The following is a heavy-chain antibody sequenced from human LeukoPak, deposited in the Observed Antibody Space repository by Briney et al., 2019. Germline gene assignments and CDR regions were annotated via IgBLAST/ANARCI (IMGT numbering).Heavy chain of an antibody. CDR3: TRSLTAAAGNLGY. D-gene: IGHD6-13*01. J-gene: IGHJ4*02. CDR2: ISSTTSYI. V-gene: IGHV3-21*01. Sequence: GGSLRLSCAASGFTFSSYSMNWVRQAPGKGLAWVSSISSTTSYINYADSVRGRFTISRDNAKNSLYLQMNSLRAEDTAVYYCTRSLTAAAGNLGYWGQGTLVTVSS. CDR1: GFTFSSYS.